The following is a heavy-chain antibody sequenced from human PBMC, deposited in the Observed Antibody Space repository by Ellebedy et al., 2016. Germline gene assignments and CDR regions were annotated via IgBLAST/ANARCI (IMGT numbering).Heavy chain of an antibody. CDR1: GVSLSSDY. CDR3: ARWNGGWNAFDV. J-gene: IGHJ3*01. V-gene: IGHV4-59*01. D-gene: IGHD1-1*01. CDR2: VFHTGTT. Sequence: SETLSLTCSVSGVSLSSDYWNWIRRPPGKGLEWIGYVFHTGTTNYNPSLKSRVTMSVDMSKRQFSLGLTSVTAADTAVYYCARWNGGWNAFDVWGLGTMVTVSS.